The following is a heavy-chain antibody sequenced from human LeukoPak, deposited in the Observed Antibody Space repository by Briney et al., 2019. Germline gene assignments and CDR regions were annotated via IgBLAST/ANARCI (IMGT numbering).Heavy chain of an antibody. J-gene: IGHJ4*02. CDR3: SGHDSIYFDY. V-gene: IGHV3-49*04. D-gene: IGHD5-12*01. Sequence: PGGSLRLSCTVSGFDFGDYTMTWVRQAPGNGLEWVSFIRSKNFGETQEYAAAVKGRFTISRDDSKNITYLEMNSLKTEDTAVYCYSGHDSIYFDYWGQGTLVTVSS. CDR1: GFDFGDYT. CDR2: IRSKNFGETQ.